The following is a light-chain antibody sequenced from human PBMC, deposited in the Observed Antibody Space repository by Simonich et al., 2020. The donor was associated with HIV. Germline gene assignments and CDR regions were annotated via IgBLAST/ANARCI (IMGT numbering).Light chain of an antibody. Sequence: QSVLTQPPSVSGAPGQRVTISCTGSSSNIVAGYDVHWYQQLPGTAPKLLIYGNNNRPSGVPDRFSGSKSGTSASLAITGLQAEDEADYYCQSSDSSLSGSVFGGGTKLTVL. V-gene: IGLV1-40*01. CDR1: SSNIVAGYD. CDR2: GNN. CDR3: QSSDSSLSGSV. J-gene: IGLJ3*02.